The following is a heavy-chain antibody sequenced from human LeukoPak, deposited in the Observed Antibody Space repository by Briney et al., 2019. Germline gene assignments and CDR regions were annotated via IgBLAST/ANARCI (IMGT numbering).Heavy chain of an antibody. Sequence: GVSLRLSCAASGFTFSFAAMTWVRQRPGKGLEWVSLISASGRNAYYADSVKGRFTISRDDSKNTVYLHMNSLRAEDTALYYCAKDMQAANWGQGTLVTVSS. CDR1: GFTFSFAA. V-gene: IGHV3-23*01. J-gene: IGHJ4*02. CDR2: ISASGRNA. D-gene: IGHD2-2*01. CDR3: AKDMQAAN.